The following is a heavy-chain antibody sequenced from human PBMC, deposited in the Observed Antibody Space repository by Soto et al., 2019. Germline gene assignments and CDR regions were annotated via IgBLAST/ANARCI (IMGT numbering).Heavy chain of an antibody. J-gene: IGHJ4*02. CDR3: ARGFRYCSSTSCYVLDY. CDR1: GFTFSSYS. CDR2: ISSSSSYI. Sequence: ESGGGLVKPGGSLRLSCAASGFTFSSYSMNWVRQAPGKGLEWVSSISSSSSYIYYADSVKGRFTISRDNAKNSLYLQMNSLRAEDTAVYYCARGFRYCSSTSCYVLDYWGQGTLVTVSS. D-gene: IGHD2-2*01. V-gene: IGHV3-21*01.